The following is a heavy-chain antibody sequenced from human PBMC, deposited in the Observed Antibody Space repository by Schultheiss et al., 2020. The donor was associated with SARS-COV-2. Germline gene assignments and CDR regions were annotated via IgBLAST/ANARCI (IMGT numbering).Heavy chain of an antibody. CDR2: IKQDGSEK. J-gene: IGHJ6*02. D-gene: IGHD6-13*01. V-gene: IGHV3-7*01. Sequence: GESLKISCAASGFTFSSYWMSWVRQAPGKGLEWVANIKQDGSEKYYVDSVKGRFTISRDNAKNSLYLQMNSLRAEDTAVYYCARAEQQLVHGDYYYYGMDVWGQGTTVTVSS. CDR3: ARAEQQLVHGDYYYYGMDV. CDR1: GFTFSSYW.